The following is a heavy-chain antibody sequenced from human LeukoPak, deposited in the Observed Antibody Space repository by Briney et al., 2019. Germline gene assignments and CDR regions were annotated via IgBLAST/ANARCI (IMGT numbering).Heavy chain of an antibody. V-gene: IGHV3-23*01. CDR1: GFTFSSYA. J-gene: IGHJ4*02. CDR3: GKDRWYSSSTTLWY. Sequence: GGSLRLSCAASGFTFSSYAMSWVRQAPGKGLEWVSAISGSGGSTYYADSVKGRFTISRDNSKNTLYLQMNSLRAEDTAVYYCGKDRWYSSSTTLWYWGQGTLVTVSS. D-gene: IGHD6-13*01. CDR2: ISGSGGST.